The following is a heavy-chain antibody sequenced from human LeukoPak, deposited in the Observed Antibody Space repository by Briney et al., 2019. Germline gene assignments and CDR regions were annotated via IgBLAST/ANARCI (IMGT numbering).Heavy chain of an antibody. CDR2: IYYSGSA. J-gene: IGHJ6*02. CDR1: GGSISSGDYY. V-gene: IGHV4-61*08. D-gene: IGHD3-22*01. CDR3: ARVDGYYYDSSGYYYPYGMDV. Sequence: SETLSLTCTVSGGSISSGDYYWSWIRQPPGKGLEWIGYIYYSGSANYNPSLKSRVTISVDTSKNQFSLKLSSVTAADTAVYYCARVDGYYYDSSGYYYPYGMDVWGQGTTVTVSS.